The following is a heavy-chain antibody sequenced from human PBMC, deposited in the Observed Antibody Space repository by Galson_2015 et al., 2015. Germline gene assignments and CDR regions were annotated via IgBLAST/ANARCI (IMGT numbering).Heavy chain of an antibody. CDR2: ISGTGGDT. V-gene: IGHV3-23*01. J-gene: IGHJ4*02. D-gene: IGHD5-12*01. CDR3: AKGGSAYDFDY. Sequence: SLRLSCAASGFTFSSYAMNWVRQAPGKGLEWVSAISGTGGDTYYADSVKGRFTISRDNSKNTLYLQMNSLRVEDSAVYYCAKGGSAYDFDYWGQGTLVTVSS. CDR1: GFTFSSYA.